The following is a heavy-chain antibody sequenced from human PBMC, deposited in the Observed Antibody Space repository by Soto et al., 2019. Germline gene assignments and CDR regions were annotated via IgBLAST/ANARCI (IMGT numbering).Heavy chain of an antibody. CDR3: AHSFVDTAMVHNWFDP. J-gene: IGHJ5*02. D-gene: IGHD5-18*01. CDR2: IYWDDDK. V-gene: IGHV2-5*02. CDR1: GVSPRTSGGG. Sequence: GAGPTLVNPTQTPPLTRTLSGVSPRTSGGGGGWVPQPPGKALEWLALIYWDDDKRYSPSLKSRLTITKDTSKNQVVLTMTNMDPVDTATYYCAHSFVDTAMVHNWFDPWGQGTLVTVSS.